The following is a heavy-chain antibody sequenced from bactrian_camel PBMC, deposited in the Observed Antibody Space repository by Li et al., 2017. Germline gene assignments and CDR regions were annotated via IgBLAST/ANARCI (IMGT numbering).Heavy chain of an antibody. V-gene: IGHV3S53*01. CDR1: GYSTGGNN. CDR3: AAGRRANLDPRNFGA. Sequence: HVQLVESGGGSVQTGGSLRLSCVVSGYSTGGNNMGWFRQAQGKERGGVAVISPGGYAWYADFVKGRFTISRDNAKNTISLQLNSLKPEDTSVYYCAAGRRANLDPRNFGAWGQGTQVTVS. J-gene: IGHJ6*01. CDR2: ISPGGYA.